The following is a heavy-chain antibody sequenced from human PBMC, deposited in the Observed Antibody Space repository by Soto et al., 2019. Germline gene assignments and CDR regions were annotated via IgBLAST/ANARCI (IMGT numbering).Heavy chain of an antibody. D-gene: IGHD3-10*01. CDR3: ARVLRAYPFYYYSMDV. V-gene: IGHV4-39*01. J-gene: IGHJ6*03. CDR2: IYYSGST. CDR1: SGSISSSDHF. Sequence: SETLSLTCTVSSGSISSSDHFCAWIRRPPGKGLEWIGNIYYSGSTYYNPSLKSRVTISVDTSKNQFSLKLGSMTAADTAVYYCARVLRAYPFYYYSMDVWGKGTTVT.